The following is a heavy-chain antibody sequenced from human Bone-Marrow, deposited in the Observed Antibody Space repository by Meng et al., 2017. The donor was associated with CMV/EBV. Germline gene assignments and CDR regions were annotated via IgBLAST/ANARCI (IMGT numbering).Heavy chain of an antibody. CDR2: INPNRGGT. Sequence: ASVKVSCKASGYTFTGYYMHWVRQAPGQGLEWMGWINPNRGGTNYAQNFQGRVTMTTDTSTSTAYMELRSLRSDDTAVYYCARDRYCSSTSCYTWGEATFDLWGQGTMVTVSS. CDR3: ARDRYCSSTSCYTWGEATFDL. J-gene: IGHJ3*01. D-gene: IGHD2-2*02. CDR1: GYTFTGYY. V-gene: IGHV1-2*02.